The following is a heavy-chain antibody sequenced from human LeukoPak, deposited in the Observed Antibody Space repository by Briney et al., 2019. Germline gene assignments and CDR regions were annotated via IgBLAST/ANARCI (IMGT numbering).Heavy chain of an antibody. CDR2: ISGSGGST. Sequence: GGSLRLSCAASGFTFSSYAMSWVRQAPGKGLEWVSAISGSGGSTYYADSVKGRFTISRDNSKNTLYLQMDSLRAEDTAVYYCAKGRAGIAAAGRYFDYWGQGTLVTVSS. CDR3: AKGRAGIAAAGRYFDY. D-gene: IGHD6-13*01. CDR1: GFTFSSYA. J-gene: IGHJ4*02. V-gene: IGHV3-23*01.